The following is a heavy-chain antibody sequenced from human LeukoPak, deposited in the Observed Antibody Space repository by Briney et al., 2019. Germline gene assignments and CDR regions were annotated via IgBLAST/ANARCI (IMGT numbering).Heavy chain of an antibody. CDR1: GSSFSDYW. CDR2: ITQDGSQR. J-gene: IGHJ4*02. V-gene: IGHV3-7*01. CDR3: ARRGGSSSRRSPIDY. D-gene: IGHD6-6*01. Sequence: GRSLRPSCTAAGSSFSDYWMTWVRPAPGKGPEWVANITQDGSQRYYVDSVRGRFTISRDNAKNSLFLQMNGLRAEDTAVYYCARRGGSSSRRSPIDYWGQGTLVTVSS.